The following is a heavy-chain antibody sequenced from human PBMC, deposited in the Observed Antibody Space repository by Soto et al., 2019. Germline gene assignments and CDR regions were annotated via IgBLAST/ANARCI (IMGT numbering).Heavy chain of an antibody. D-gene: IGHD2-2*01. CDR3: VTLGYCSSTSCYDFGY. Sequence: GASVKVSCKASGYTFTSYGISWVRQAPGQGLEWMGWISAYNGNTNYAQKLQGRVTMTTDTSTSTAYMELRSLRSDDTAVYYCVTLGYCSSTSCYDFGYWGQGTLVTVS. CDR1: GYTFTSYG. J-gene: IGHJ4*02. CDR2: ISAYNGNT. V-gene: IGHV1-18*01.